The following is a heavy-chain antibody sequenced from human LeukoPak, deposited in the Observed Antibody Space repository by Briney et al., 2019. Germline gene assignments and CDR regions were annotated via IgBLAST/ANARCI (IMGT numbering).Heavy chain of an antibody. D-gene: IGHD2-15*01. J-gene: IGHJ3*02. CDR3: AKDREGYCSGGSCYSVAFDI. Sequence: GGSLRLSCAASGFTFSSYAMSWVRQAPGKGLKWVSTINDNGDGTYYADSVKGRFTISRDNSKNTLYLQMNSLRAEDTAVYYCAKDREGYCSGGSCYSVAFDIWGQGTMVTVSS. CDR2: INDNGDGT. V-gene: IGHV3-23*01. CDR1: GFTFSSYA.